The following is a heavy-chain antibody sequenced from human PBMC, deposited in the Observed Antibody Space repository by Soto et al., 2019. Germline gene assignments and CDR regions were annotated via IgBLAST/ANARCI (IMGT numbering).Heavy chain of an antibody. V-gene: IGHV3-66*01. CDR2: IYSGGTA. J-gene: IGHJ2*01. CDR3: ARDLGDYRAGYVDL. CDR1: GFTVSTNY. D-gene: IGHD4-17*01. Sequence: EVQLVESGGGLVQPGGSLRLSCAASGFTVSTNYMSWVRQAPGKGLEWVSIIYSGGTAYYADSVRGRFTISRDNSKNTLYLQMNSLRVEDTAVYYCARDLGDYRAGYVDLWGRGTLVTVSS.